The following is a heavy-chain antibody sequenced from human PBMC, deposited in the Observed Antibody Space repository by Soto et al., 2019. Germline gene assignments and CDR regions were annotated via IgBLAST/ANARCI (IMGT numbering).Heavy chain of an antibody. CDR2: IYYSGST. CDR1: GGSISSYY. V-gene: IGHV4-59*01. CDR3: ARDLGGWFDP. Sequence: PSETLSLICTVSGGSISSYYWSWIRQPPGKGLEWIGYIYYSGSTDYNPSLKSRVTISVDTSKNQFSLKLSSVTAADTAVYYCARDLGGWFDPWGQGTLVTVS. D-gene: IGHD3-16*01. J-gene: IGHJ5*02.